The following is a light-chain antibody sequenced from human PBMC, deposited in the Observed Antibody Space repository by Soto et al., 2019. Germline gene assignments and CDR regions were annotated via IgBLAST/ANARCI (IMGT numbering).Light chain of an antibody. CDR1: QSVLYSSNNKNY. J-gene: IGKJ1*01. CDR2: WAS. CDR3: QQYYSTPRT. Sequence: DIVMTQSPDSLAVSLGERATINCKSSQSVLYSSNNKNYLAWYQQKPGQPPKLLIYWASTRESGVPDRFSGSGSGTDFTLTISSLQAEDVAVDYCQQYYSTPRTFGQGTKVEI. V-gene: IGKV4-1*01.